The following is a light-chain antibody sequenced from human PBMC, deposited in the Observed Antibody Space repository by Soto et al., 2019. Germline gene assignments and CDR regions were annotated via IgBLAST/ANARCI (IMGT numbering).Light chain of an antibody. J-gene: IGLJ1*01. V-gene: IGLV2-23*02. CDR2: EVS. CDR1: SSDVGSYNL. Sequence: QSALTHPASVSGSPGQSITISCTGTSSDVGSYNLVSWYQQHPGKAPKLLIYEVSKRPSGVSNRFSGSKSGNTASLTISGLQAEDEADYYCCSYAGSSTPRLGTGTKVTVL. CDR3: CSYAGSSTPR.